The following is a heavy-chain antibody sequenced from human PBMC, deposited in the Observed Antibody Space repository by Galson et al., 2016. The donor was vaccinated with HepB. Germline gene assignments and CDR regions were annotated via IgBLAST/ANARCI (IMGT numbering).Heavy chain of an antibody. J-gene: IGHJ4*02. CDR2: MSYNGGNK. D-gene: IGHD3-16*01. V-gene: IGHV3-30*18. Sequence: SLRLSCAASGFIFSAYGMHWVRQAPGKGLEWVAGMSYNGGNKYYADSVKGRITISRDNSKNTLYLQINSLRGDDTAVYYCAKKRAGGEAASLDYWGQGTLVTVSS. CDR3: AKKRAGGEAASLDY. CDR1: GFIFSAYG.